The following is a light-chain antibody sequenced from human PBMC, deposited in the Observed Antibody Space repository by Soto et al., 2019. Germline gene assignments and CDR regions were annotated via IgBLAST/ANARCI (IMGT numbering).Light chain of an antibody. CDR3: QQKA. J-gene: IGKJ1*01. V-gene: IGKV1-39*01. CDR1: QSISSY. Sequence: DIQVTQSPSSVSASVGDRVTITCRASQSISSYLNWYQQKPGKAPKLLIYAASSLQSGVPSRFSGSGSGTDFTLTISSLQPEDFATYYCQQKAFGQGTKVDIK. CDR2: AAS.